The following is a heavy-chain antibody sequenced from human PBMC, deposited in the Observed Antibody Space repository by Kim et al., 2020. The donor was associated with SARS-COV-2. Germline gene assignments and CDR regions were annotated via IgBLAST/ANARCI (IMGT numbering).Heavy chain of an antibody. Sequence: GGSLRLSCAASGFMFYNYDMSWVCQAPGKGLEWVSWISSGGNEKKYTGSVKGRFTLSRDNSKNMVYLQMNSLRDEDTATYYCAITPFWLGPQYYFSSWGHGTLVTVST. CDR2: ISSGGNEK. J-gene: IGHJ5*01. CDR3: AITPFWLGPQYYFSS. CDR1: GFMFYNYD. D-gene: IGHD3-10*01. V-gene: IGHV3-23*03.